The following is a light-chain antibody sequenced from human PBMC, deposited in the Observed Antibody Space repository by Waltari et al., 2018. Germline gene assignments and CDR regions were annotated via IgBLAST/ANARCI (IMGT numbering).Light chain of an antibody. CDR1: QNVNYY. CDR2: GAS. V-gene: IGKV3-15*01. Sequence: EVVLTQPPATLSVSPGERATLSCRASQNVNYYLAWYQQKDGQAPRLLIYGASTRATGIPDRFSGSGSGTEFTLSISSLQSEDFAIYYCQQYNEWPRTFGQGTRVEI. CDR3: QQYNEWPRT. J-gene: IGKJ1*01.